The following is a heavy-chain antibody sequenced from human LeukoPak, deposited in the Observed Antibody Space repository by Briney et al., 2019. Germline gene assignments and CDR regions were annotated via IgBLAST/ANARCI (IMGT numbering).Heavy chain of an antibody. CDR2: INHSGST. D-gene: IGHD6-6*01. Sequence: SETLSLTCAVYGGSFSGYYWSWIRQPPGKGLEWIGEINHSGSTNYNPFLKSRVTISVDTSKNQFSLKLSSVTAADTAVYYCATSIAARAGRDYWGQGTLVTVSS. V-gene: IGHV4-34*01. J-gene: IGHJ4*02. CDR3: ATSIAARAGRDY. CDR1: GGSFSGYY.